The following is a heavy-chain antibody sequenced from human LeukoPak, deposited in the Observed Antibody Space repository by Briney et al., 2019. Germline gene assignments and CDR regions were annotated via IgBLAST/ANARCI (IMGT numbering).Heavy chain of an antibody. CDR1: GFAFSDYW. CDR3: ARANYGGNPRYFQH. J-gene: IGHJ1*01. D-gene: IGHD4-23*01. CDR2: ISSSSRII. Sequence: PGGSLRLSCAASGFAFSDYWMSWVRQAPGKGLEWISYISSSSRIIYYADSVKGRFTISRDNAQSSMYLQMNSLRAEDTAVYYCARANYGGNPRYFQHWGQGTLVTVSS. V-gene: IGHV3-11*01.